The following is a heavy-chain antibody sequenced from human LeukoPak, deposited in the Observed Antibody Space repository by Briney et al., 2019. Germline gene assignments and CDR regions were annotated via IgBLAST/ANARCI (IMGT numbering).Heavy chain of an antibody. D-gene: IGHD1-26*01. J-gene: IGHJ4*02. CDR1: GFIFNNYA. CDR2: IIGSGDTT. Sequence: GGSLRLSCAASGFIFNNYAMSWVRQAAGKGLEWVSTIIGSGDTTYYADSVKGRFTISRDNSRTTLYLQMNSLRAEDTAIYHCVKICRTSGCSVGGDSWGQGTQVTVSS. V-gene: IGHV3-23*01. CDR3: VKICRTSGCSVGGDS.